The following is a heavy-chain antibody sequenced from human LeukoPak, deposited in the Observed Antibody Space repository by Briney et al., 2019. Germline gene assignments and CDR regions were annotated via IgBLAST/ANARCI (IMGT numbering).Heavy chain of an antibody. V-gene: IGHV3-21*01. CDR3: ARVSSSSHHY. CDR2: ISSSSSYI. D-gene: IGHD6-6*01. CDR1: GFTFSSYS. Sequence: PGGSLRLSCAASGFTFSSYSMNWVRQAPGKGLEWVSSISSSSSYIYYAGSVKGRFTISRDNAKNSLYLQMNSLRAEDTALYYCARVSSSSHHYWAQRPLVSLSS. J-gene: IGHJ4*02.